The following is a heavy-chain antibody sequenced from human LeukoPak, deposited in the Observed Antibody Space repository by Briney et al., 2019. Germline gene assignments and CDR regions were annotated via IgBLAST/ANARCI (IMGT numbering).Heavy chain of an antibody. V-gene: IGHV4-30-4*08. D-gene: IGHD3-3*01. Sequence: SETLSLTCTVSGGSISSGDYYWSWIRQPPGKGLEWIGYIYYSGSTYYNPSLKSRVTISVDTSKNQFSLKLSSVTAADTAVYYCARVLTIFGVVTGVDYWGQGTLVTVSS. CDR1: GGSISSGDYY. CDR2: IYYSGST. CDR3: ARVLTIFGVVTGVDY. J-gene: IGHJ4*02.